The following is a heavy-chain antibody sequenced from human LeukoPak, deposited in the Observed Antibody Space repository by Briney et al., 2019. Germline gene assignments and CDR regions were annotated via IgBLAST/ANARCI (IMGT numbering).Heavy chain of an antibody. V-gene: IGHV3-21*01. J-gene: IGHJ4*02. CDR3: ARDNQGSHESGDY. CDR2: ISSSSSYI. CDR1: GFTFSSYS. D-gene: IGHD2-15*01. Sequence: PGGSLRLSCAASGFTFSSYSMNWVRQAPGKGLEWVSSISSSSSYIYYADSVKGRFTISRDNAKNSLYLQMNSLRAEDTAVYYCARDNQGSHESGDYWGQGTLVTVSS.